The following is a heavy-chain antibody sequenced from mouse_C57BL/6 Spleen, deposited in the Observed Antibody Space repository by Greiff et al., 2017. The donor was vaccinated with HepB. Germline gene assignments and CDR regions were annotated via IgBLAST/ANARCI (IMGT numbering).Heavy chain of an antibody. CDR1: GYAFSSSW. V-gene: IGHV1-82*01. CDR2: IYPGDGDT. CDR3: AREITTIFDY. J-gene: IGHJ2*01. Sequence: QVQLQQSGPELVKPGASVKISCKASGYAFSSSWMNWVKQRPGKGLEWIGRIYPGDGDTNYNGKFKGKATLTADKSSSTAYMQLSSLTSEDSAVYFCAREITTIFDYWGQGTTLTVSS. D-gene: IGHD2-4*01.